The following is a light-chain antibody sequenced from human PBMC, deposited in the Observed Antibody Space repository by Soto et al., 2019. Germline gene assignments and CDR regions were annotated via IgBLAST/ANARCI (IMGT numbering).Light chain of an antibody. J-gene: IGKJ4*01. CDR1: QSVSSNH. Sequence: EIVLTQSPGTLSLSAGERAALSCRASQSVSSNHLTWYQQRPGQAPRLLIYGASSRATGIPDRFSGSGSGTNFTLHLSRLEPDDFSVYYCQQYVRSPLTYGEGTKVEIK. CDR2: GAS. V-gene: IGKV3-20*01. CDR3: QQYVRSPLT.